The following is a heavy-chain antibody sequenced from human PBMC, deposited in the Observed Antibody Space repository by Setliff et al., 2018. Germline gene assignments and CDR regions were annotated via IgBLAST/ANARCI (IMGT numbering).Heavy chain of an antibody. V-gene: IGHV4-59*08. CDR3: ARLPPLHTPMALTFDY. D-gene: IGHD5-18*01. CDR2: MYYSGDT. CDR1: GGSVRGYY. J-gene: IGHJ4*02. Sequence: SETLSLTCTVSGGSVRGYYWSRIRQPPGKGLEWIGYMYYSGDTNYNPSLKSRVTISVDMSKNQFSLELRSVTAADTAVYYCARLPPLHTPMALTFDYWGQGILVTVSS.